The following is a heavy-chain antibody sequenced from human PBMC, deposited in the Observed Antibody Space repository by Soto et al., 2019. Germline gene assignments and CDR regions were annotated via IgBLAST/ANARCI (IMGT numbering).Heavy chain of an antibody. CDR2: FDPEDGET. V-gene: IGHV1-24*01. CDR1: GYTLTELS. J-gene: IGHJ4*02. D-gene: IGHD5-12*01. Sequence: ASVKVSCKVSGYTLTELSMHWVRQAPGKGLEWMGGFDPEDGETIYAQKFQGRVTITEDTSTDTAYMELSSLRSEDTAVYYCARGGEGYNFGAVYWGQGTPVTVSS. CDR3: ARGGEGYNFGAVY.